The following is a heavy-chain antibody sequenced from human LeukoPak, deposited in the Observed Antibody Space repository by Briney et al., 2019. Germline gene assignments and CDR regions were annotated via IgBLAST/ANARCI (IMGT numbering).Heavy chain of an antibody. Sequence: ASVKVSCKASGYTFTNYGISWVRQAPGQGLEWVGWISVYNDDTKYAQKLQGRVTMTTDTSTGTAYMELTSLKSDDTAVYYCAREGPYTSGWYNMDYWGQGTLVSVS. CDR2: ISVYNDDT. CDR3: AREGPYTSGWYNMDY. V-gene: IGHV1-18*01. J-gene: IGHJ4*02. D-gene: IGHD6-19*01. CDR1: GYTFTNYG.